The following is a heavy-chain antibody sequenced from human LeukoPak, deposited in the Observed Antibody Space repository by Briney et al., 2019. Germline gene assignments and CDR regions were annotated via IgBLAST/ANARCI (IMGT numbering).Heavy chain of an antibody. D-gene: IGHD5-18*01. J-gene: IGHJ4*02. CDR2: ISSSGSTI. Sequence: GGSLRLSCAASGFTFSSYEMNWVRQAPGKGLEWVSYISSSGSTIYYADSVKGRFTISRDNAKNSLYLQMNSLRAEDTAVYYCAKDLGRTNTAMAVALDYWGQGALVTVSS. V-gene: IGHV3-48*03. CDR1: GFTFSSYE. CDR3: AKDLGRTNTAMAVALDY.